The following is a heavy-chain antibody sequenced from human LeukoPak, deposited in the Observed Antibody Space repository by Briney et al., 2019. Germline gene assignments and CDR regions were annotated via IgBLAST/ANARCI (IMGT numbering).Heavy chain of an antibody. Sequence: GGSLRLSCAASDFXFSTYWMHWVRQAPGQGLVWVARINSDGSSTAYADSVKGRFTISRDNAKNTLYLQMNSLRAEDTAVYYCARDRSGPDYWGQGTLVTVSS. CDR3: ARDRSGPDY. J-gene: IGHJ4*02. CDR1: DFXFSTYW. V-gene: IGHV3-74*01. CDR2: INSDGSST.